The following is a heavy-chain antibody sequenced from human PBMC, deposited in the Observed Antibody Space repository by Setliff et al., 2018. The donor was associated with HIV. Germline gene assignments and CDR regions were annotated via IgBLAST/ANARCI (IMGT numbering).Heavy chain of an antibody. J-gene: IGHJ1*01. Sequence: PGGSLRLSCAASGFTFSSYAMHWVRQAPGKGLEWVAVISYDGSNKYYADSVKGRFTISRDNSKNTLYLQMNSLRAEDTAVYYCAITRGSTYIKISYFQHWGQGTLVTVSS. V-gene: IGHV3-30-3*01. D-gene: IGHD1-1*01. CDR3: AITRGSTYIKISYFQH. CDR1: GFTFSSYA. CDR2: ISYDGSNK.